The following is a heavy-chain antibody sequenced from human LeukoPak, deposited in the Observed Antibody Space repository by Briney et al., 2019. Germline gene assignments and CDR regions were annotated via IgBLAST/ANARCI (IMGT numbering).Heavy chain of an antibody. CDR2: ISGSGGST. CDR1: GFTFSSYA. CDR3: AKDRVKPYYYGMDV. Sequence: PGGSLSLSWAASGFTFSSYAMSWFRQAPGKGLEWVSAISGSGGSTYYADSVEGRFTISRDNSKNTLYLQMNSLRAEDTAVYYCAKDRVKPYYYGMDVWGQGTTVTVSS. J-gene: IGHJ6*02. V-gene: IGHV3-23*01. D-gene: IGHD3-10*01.